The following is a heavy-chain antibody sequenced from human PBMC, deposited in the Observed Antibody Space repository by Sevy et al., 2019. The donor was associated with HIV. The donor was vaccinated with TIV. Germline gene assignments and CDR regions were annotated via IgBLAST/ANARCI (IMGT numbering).Heavy chain of an antibody. V-gene: IGHV3-30-3*01. D-gene: IGHD3-22*01. CDR2: ISYDGSNK. CDR1: GFTFSSYA. J-gene: IGHJ3*02. Sequence: GGSLRLSCAASGFTFSSYAMHWVRQAPGKGLEWVAVISYDGSNKYYADSVKGRLTISRDNSKNTLYLQMNSPRAEDKAVYYCGRESNYYDSSGSMGAAFGIWGQGTMVTVSS. CDR3: GRESNYYDSSGSMGAAFGI.